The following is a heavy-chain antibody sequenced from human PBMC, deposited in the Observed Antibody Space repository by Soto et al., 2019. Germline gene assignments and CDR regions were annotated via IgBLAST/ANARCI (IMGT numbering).Heavy chain of an antibody. Sequence: HPGGSLRLSCAASGFTFSSYGMHWVRQAPGKGLEWVAVISYDGSNKYYADSVKGRFTISRDNSKNTLYLQMNSLRAEDTAVYYCAKWMATTRSVDYWGQRTLVTVSS. CDR2: ISYDGSNK. CDR1: GFTFSSYG. D-gene: IGHD1-1*01. J-gene: IGHJ4*02. CDR3: AKWMATTRSVDY. V-gene: IGHV3-30*18.